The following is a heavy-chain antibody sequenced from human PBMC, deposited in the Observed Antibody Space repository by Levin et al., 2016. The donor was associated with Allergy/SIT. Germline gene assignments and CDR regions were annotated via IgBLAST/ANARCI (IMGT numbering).Heavy chain of an antibody. J-gene: IGHJ4*02. CDR1: GFTFAGYA. CDR2: ISGSGSST. V-gene: IGHV3-23*01. CDR3: ARDGQSGCPYAFDY. D-gene: IGHD4-17*01. Sequence: GGSLRLSCAASGFTFAGYAMSWVRQAPGKGLDWVSTISGSGSSTYYADSVKGRFLISRDDSKNEVYLQMNSLTAEDTAVYYCARDGQSGCPYAFDYWGQGAQVTVAS.